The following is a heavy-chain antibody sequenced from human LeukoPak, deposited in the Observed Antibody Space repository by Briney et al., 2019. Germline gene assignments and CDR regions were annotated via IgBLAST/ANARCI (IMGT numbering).Heavy chain of an antibody. Sequence: GGSLRLSCAASGFTFSSYSMNWVRQAPGKGLEWVSSISSSSSSIYYADSVKGRFTISRDNAKNSLYLQMNSLRAEDTAVYYCARDGGGSSSSGRVYWGQGTLVTVSS. CDR3: ARDGGGSSSSGRVY. J-gene: IGHJ4*02. D-gene: IGHD6-6*01. V-gene: IGHV3-21*01. CDR2: ISSSSSSI. CDR1: GFTFSSYS.